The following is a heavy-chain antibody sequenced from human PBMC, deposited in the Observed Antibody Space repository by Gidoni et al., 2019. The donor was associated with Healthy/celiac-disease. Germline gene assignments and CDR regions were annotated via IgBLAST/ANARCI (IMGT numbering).Heavy chain of an antibody. CDR3: AREVLGMFRGTIWFDP. CDR1: GFTFSSYG. J-gene: IGHJ5*02. Sequence: QVQLVESGGGVVQPGRSLRLSCAASGFTFSSYGMHGVRQAPGKGLEWVAVIWYDGSNKYYADSVKGRFTISRDNSKNTLYLQMNSLRAEDTAVYYCAREVLGMFRGTIWFDPWGQGTLVTVSS. D-gene: IGHD7-27*01. CDR2: IWYDGSNK. V-gene: IGHV3-33*01.